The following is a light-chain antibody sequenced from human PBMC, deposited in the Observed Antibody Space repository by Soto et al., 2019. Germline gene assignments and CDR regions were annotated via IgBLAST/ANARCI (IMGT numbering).Light chain of an antibody. CDR3: QQFINYPIT. Sequence: AIQLTHSPSSLSASVGDRVTITCRASQGISRALAWYQQKPGKAPKLLIYDASALEGGVPSRFSGSGSGTDFTLAISSLQPEDFATYYCQQFINYPITFGQGTRLEIK. V-gene: IGKV1D-13*01. CDR1: QGISRA. CDR2: DAS. J-gene: IGKJ5*01.